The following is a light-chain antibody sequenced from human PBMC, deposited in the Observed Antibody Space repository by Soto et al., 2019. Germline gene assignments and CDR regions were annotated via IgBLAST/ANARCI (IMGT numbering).Light chain of an antibody. V-gene: IGKV3-11*01. CDR1: QSVTSY. CDR2: GAS. J-gene: IGKJ1*01. CDR3: QQRGNWPPWT. Sequence: EIVLTQSPATLSLSPGERATLSCRASQSVTSYLAWYQQKPGQAPRLLIYGASNRAPGIPARFSGSGSGTDVTLTISSLEPEDFAVYYCQQRGNWPPWTFGQGTKVEIK.